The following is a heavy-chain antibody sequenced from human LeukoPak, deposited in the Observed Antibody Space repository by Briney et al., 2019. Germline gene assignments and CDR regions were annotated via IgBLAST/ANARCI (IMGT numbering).Heavy chain of an antibody. D-gene: IGHD4-17*01. V-gene: IGHV4-39*07. CDR2: INHSGST. CDR1: GGSISSRSYY. J-gene: IGHJ6*02. Sequence: SETLSLTCTVSGGSISSRSYYWSWIRQPPGKGLEWIGEINHSGSTNYNPSLKSRVTISVDTSKNQFSLKLSSVTAADTAVYYCARGGLRSYYYYYGMDVWGQGTTVTVSS. CDR3: ARGGLRSYYYYYGMDV.